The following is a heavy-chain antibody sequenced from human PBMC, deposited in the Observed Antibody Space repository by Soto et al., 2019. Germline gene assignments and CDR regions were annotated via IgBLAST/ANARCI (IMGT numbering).Heavy chain of an antibody. V-gene: IGHV3-33*01. CDR2: IWYDGSDK. CDR3: XXXXXPXHCTNGVCYLPDY. Sequence: QVQLVESGGGVVQPGRSLRLSCAASGFTFSTYVMHWVRHAPGKGLEWVALIWYDGSDKYYADSVKGRFTISRDNSNXXXXXXXXXXXXXXXXXXXXXXXXXPXHCTNGVCYLPDYWGQGTLVTVSS. CDR1: GFTFSTYV. J-gene: IGHJ4*02. D-gene: IGHD2-8*01.